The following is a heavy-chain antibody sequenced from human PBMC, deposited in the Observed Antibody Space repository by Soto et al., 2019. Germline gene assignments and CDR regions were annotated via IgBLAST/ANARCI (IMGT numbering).Heavy chain of an antibody. CDR2: IRSKANSYAT. CDR1: GFTFSGSA. D-gene: IGHD3-3*01. V-gene: IGHV3-73*02. Sequence: EVQLVESGGGLVQPGGSLKLSCAASGFTFSGSAMHWVRQASGKGLEWVGRIRSKANSYATAYAASVKGRFTISRDDSKNTAYLQMNSLKTEDTAVYYCTSQANRYRKLYYDFWSGYNDNWFDPWGQGTLVTVSS. J-gene: IGHJ5*02. CDR3: TSQANRYRKLYYDFWSGYNDNWFDP.